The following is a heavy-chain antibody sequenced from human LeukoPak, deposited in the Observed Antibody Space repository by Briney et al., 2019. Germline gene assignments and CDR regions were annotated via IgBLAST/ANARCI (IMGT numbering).Heavy chain of an antibody. V-gene: IGHV4-4*07. Sequence: SETLSLTCTVSGGSISSYYWSWIRQPAGKGLEWIGRIYTSGSTSYNPSLKSRVTMSVDTSKNQFSLKLSSVTAADTAMYYCAREYCSSTSCQFNWFDPWGQGTLVTVSS. D-gene: IGHD2-2*01. CDR3: AREYCSSTSCQFNWFDP. J-gene: IGHJ5*02. CDR1: GGSISSYY. CDR2: IYTSGST.